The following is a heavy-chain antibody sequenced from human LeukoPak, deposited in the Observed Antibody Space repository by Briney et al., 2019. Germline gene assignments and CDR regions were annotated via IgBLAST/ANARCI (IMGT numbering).Heavy chain of an antibody. CDR2: INPNSGGT. V-gene: IGHV1-2*02. CDR3: ARDGAYSGSYYNWFDP. Sequence: EASVKVSCKASGYTFTGYYMHWVRQAPGQGLEWMGWINPNSGGTNYAQKFQGRVTMTRDTSISTAYMELSRLRSDDTAVYYCARDGAYSGSYYNWFDPWGQGTLVTVSS. CDR1: GYTFTGYY. D-gene: IGHD1-26*01. J-gene: IGHJ5*02.